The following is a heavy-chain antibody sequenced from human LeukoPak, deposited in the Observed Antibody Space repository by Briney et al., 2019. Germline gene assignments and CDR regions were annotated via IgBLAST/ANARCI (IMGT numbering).Heavy chain of an antibody. D-gene: IGHD1-26*01. J-gene: IGHJ4*02. Sequence: SETLSLTCAVYGGSFSGYYWSWIRQPPGKGLEWIGEINHSGNTNYSPSLKSRVTISVDTSKSQFSLILSSVTAADTGVYYCARSGSQYYFHYWGQGTLVTVSS. CDR3: ARSGSQYYFHY. CDR1: GGSFSGYY. V-gene: IGHV4-34*01. CDR2: INHSGNT.